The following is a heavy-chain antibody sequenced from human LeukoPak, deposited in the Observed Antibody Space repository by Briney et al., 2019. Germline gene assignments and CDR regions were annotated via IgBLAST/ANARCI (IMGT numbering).Heavy chain of an antibody. CDR3: ARHYYYGAASCGWFDP. J-gene: IGHJ5*02. CDR2: IFYSGNT. Sequence: SETLPLTCTVSGGPISNSTYYWGWIRQPPGNGLERNGSIFYSGNTYYNPSLKSRVTISVDTSKNQFSLKLSSVTAADTAVYYCARHYYYGAASCGWFDPGGRGNLVTVSA. CDR1: GGPISNSTYY. D-gene: IGHD3-10*01. V-gene: IGHV4-39*01.